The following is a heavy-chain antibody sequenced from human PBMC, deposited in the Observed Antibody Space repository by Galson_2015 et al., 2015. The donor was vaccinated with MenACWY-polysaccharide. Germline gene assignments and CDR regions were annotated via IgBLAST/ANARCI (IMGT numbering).Heavy chain of an antibody. CDR2: MNPNSDNT. J-gene: IGHJ3*02. Sequence: SVKVSCKAPGYTFTSYDINWVRQATGQGPEWMGWMNPNSDNTGYAQKFQGRVTLTRNTSISTAYMELSSLRSEDTAVYYCARGLVWFGELLNPDDAFDIWVQGTMVAVSS. V-gene: IGHV1-8*01. CDR1: GYTFTSYD. D-gene: IGHD3-10*01. CDR3: ARGLVWFGELLNPDDAFDI.